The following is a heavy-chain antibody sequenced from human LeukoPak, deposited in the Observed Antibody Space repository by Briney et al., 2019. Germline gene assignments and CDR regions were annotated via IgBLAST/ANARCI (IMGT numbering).Heavy chain of an antibody. V-gene: IGHV4-39*01. CDR3: ARLGCSSTNCYGRPAFDI. J-gene: IGHJ3*02. CDR2: IYYSGST. D-gene: IGHD2-2*01. CDR1: GGSINSSTYY. Sequence: SETLSLTCTVSGGSINSSTYYWGWIRQPPGKGLEWIGSIYYSGSTYYNPSLKSRVTISADTSKNQFSLNLSSVTAADTAVYYCARLGCSSTNCYGRPAFDIWGQGTMVTVSS.